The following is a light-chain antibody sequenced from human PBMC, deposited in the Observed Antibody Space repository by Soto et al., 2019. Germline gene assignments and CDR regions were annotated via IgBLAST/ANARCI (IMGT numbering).Light chain of an antibody. J-gene: IGKJ3*01. V-gene: IGKV1-5*01. CDR2: DAS. CDR1: QNISTW. Sequence: DIPMTQSPSTLSAFVGDRVTITCRASQNISTWLAWYQQKPGKAPQLLIYDASSLETGVPLRFSGSGSGTEFTRSVSRLQPDDFATYYCQHGFTFGPGTRVDIK. CDR3: QHGFT.